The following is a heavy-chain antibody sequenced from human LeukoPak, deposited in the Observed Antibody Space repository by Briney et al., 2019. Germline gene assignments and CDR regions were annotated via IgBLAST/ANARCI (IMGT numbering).Heavy chain of an antibody. Sequence: GGSLRLSCAASGFTFSSYEMNWVRQAPGKGLEWVSYISSSGSTIYYADSVKGRFTISRDNAKNSLYLQMNSLRAEDTAVYYCAKGRRDSSGYYCDYWGQGTLVTVSS. CDR2: ISSSGSTI. J-gene: IGHJ4*02. CDR1: GFTFSSYE. V-gene: IGHV3-48*03. CDR3: AKGRRDSSGYYCDY. D-gene: IGHD3-22*01.